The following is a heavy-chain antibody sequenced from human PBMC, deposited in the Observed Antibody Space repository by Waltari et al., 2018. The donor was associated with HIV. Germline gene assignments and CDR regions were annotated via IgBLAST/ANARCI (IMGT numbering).Heavy chain of an antibody. D-gene: IGHD4-17*01. Sequence: EVQLVESGGGSVQPGGSLRLSCAASGFTVRTNYMSWVRQAPGKGLGGVSLITDGGTTYYADSVKGRFTIARDTAKNTVHLQMISLRAEDTAVYFCAREYNPVTTTSYYFDYWGQGTLVTVSS. CDR2: ITDGGTT. CDR3: AREYNPVTTTSYYFDY. CDR1: GFTVRTNY. V-gene: IGHV3-66*01. J-gene: IGHJ4*02.